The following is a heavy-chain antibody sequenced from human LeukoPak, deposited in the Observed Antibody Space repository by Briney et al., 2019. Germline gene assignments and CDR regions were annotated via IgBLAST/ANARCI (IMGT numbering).Heavy chain of an antibody. CDR1: GFTFSGYW. V-gene: IGHV3-7*01. Sequence: GGSLRLSCAGSGFTFSGYWMSWVRQAPGKGLEWVANIKQDGSDKYYVDSVKGRFTISRDNAKNSPSLQMNSLRAEDTGVYYCTRNEVWGQGTLVTVSS. CDR3: TRNEV. CDR2: IKQDGSDK. D-gene: IGHD1-1*01. J-gene: IGHJ4*02.